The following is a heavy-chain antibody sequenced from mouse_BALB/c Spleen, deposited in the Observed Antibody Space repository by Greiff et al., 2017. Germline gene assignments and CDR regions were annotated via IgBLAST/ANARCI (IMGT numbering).Heavy chain of an antibody. D-gene: IGHD1-1*01. Sequence: EVMLVESGGGLVKPGGSLKLSCAASGFTFSDYYMYWVRQTPEQRLEWVATISDGGSYTYYPDSVKGRCTISRDNAKNNLYLQMSSLKSEDTAMYYCARGGAYYYGSSYFDYWGQGTTLTVSA. CDR2: ISDGGSYT. CDR3: ARGGAYYYGSSYFDY. J-gene: IGHJ2*01. V-gene: IGHV5-4*02. CDR1: GFTFSDYY.